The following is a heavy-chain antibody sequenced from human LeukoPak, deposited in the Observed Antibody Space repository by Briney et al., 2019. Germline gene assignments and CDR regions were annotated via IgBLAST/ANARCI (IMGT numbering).Heavy chain of an antibody. V-gene: IGHV3-15*01. CDR2: IKSKTDGGTT. Sequence: PGGSLRLSCAASGFTFSNAWMSWVRQAPGKGREWVGRIKSKTDGGTTDYAAPVKGRFTISRDDSKNTLYLQMNSLKTEDTAVYYCTTDFWEVPGNFYYYYYMDVWGKGTTVTVSS. J-gene: IGHJ6*03. D-gene: IGHD3-16*01. CDR1: GFTFSNAW. CDR3: TTDFWEVPGNFYYYYYMDV.